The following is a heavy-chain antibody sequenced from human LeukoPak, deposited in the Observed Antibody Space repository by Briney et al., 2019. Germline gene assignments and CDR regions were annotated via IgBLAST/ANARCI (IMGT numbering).Heavy chain of an antibody. D-gene: IGHD3-10*01. CDR1: GFTFRTYA. CDR3: VKPPRLSIIRGEGMDV. V-gene: IGHV3-23*01. Sequence: GASLRLSCAGSGFTFRTYAMGWVRQAPGKGLEWVSSINSGGDDAYYADSVKGRFTISRDNFKNTLYLQMHSLRAEDTAVYYCVKPPRLSIIRGEGMDVWGQGTTVTVSS. CDR2: INSGGDDA. J-gene: IGHJ6*02.